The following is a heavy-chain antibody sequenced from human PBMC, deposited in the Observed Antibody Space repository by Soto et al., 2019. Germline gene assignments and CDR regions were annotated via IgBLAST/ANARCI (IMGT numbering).Heavy chain of an antibody. CDR3: ATSFANDYITGVPYYYYRDV. CDR2: IIPIRNIS. D-gene: IGHD4-4*01. CDR1: GGTFSSYT. V-gene: IGHV1-69*02. J-gene: IGHJ6*03. Sequence: QVQLVQSGAEVKKPGSSVKVSCKASGGTFSSYTINWVRQAPGQGLEWMGRIIPIRNISNFAQRFQGRVTITADKFMTAAYMELSSLRSEDTAVYYGATSFANDYITGVPYYYYRDVCGKGTTVTVSS.